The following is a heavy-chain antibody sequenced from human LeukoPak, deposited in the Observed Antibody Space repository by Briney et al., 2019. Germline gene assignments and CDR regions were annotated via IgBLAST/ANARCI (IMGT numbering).Heavy chain of an antibody. V-gene: IGHV1-2*02. CDR1: GYTFTANY. CDR2: IYPNNGDT. J-gene: IGHJ5*02. CDR3: AREIWYYDP. Sequence: ASVKVSCEASGYTFTANYLHWVRQAPGQGLEWMGWIYPNNGDTNYAQKFQGRVTMTRDTSISTAYMELSGLRSDDTAVYYCAREIWYYDPWGQGTLVTVSS. D-gene: IGHD6-13*01.